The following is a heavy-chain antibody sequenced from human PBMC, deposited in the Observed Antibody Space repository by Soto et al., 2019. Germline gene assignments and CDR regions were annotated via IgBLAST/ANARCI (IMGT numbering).Heavy chain of an antibody. V-gene: IGHV3-74*01. J-gene: IGHJ4*02. D-gene: IGHD6-13*01. CDR2: INSDESST. CDR3: ARDRAGGRPDY. Sequence: GGSLRLSCAASGFTFSSYWMHWVRQAPGKGLVWVSRINSDESSTNHADSVKGRFTISRDNAKNTLYLQMNSLRAEDTAVYFCARDRAGGRPDYWGQGTLVTVSS. CDR1: GFTFSSYW.